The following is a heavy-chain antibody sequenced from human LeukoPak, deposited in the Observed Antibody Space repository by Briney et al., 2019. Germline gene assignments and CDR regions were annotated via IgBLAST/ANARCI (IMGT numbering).Heavy chain of an antibody. V-gene: IGHV3-30*18. D-gene: IGHD5-12*01. Sequence: PGGSLRLSCAASGFTFSSYGIHWVRQAPGKGLDWVAAISYDSNKKYYADSVKGRFTISRGNSKNTLYLQMNSLRAEDTAVYYCAKGVYTGSAYFDYWGQGTLVTVSS. CDR3: AKGVYTGSAYFDY. CDR2: ISYDSNKK. CDR1: GFTFSSYG. J-gene: IGHJ4*02.